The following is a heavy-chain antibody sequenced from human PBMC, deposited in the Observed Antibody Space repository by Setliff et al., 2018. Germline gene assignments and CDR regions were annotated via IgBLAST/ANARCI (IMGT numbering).Heavy chain of an antibody. CDR3: ARDRSAYSYGLDV. V-gene: IGHV4-4*08. J-gene: IGHJ6*02. CDR1: GGSISPYF. CDR2: IYHNGNT. Sequence: LSLTCTVSGGSISPYFWSWIRQSPGKGLEWIGYIYHNGNTNFNPSLKSRVTMSVDTSKNQFALNLTSVTAADTAVYYCARDRSAYSYGLDVWGQGTTVTV.